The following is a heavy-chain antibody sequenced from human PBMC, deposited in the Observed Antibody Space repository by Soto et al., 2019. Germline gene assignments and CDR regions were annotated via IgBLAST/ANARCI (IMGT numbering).Heavy chain of an antibody. CDR3: AKVGYYYDSSGYLISDAFDI. Sequence: GGSLRLSCAASGFTFSSYTMSRVRQAPGKGLEWVSAISGSGGSTYYADSVKGRFTISRDNSKNTLYLQMNSLRAEDTAVYYCAKVGYYYDSSGYLISDAFDIWGQGTMVAGSS. D-gene: IGHD3-22*01. V-gene: IGHV3-23*01. J-gene: IGHJ3*02. CDR2: ISGSGGST. CDR1: GFTFSSYT.